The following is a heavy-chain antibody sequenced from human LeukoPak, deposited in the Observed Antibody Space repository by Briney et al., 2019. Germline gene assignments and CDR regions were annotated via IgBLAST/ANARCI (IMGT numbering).Heavy chain of an antibody. CDR2: ISGSGGST. Sequence: GGSLRLSCAASGFTFSSYAMSWVRQAPGKGLEWVSAISGSGGSTYYADSVKGRFTISRDNSKNTLYLQMNSLRAEDTAVYYCAKDGSITMIAVVITEFDYWGQGTLVTVSS. V-gene: IGHV3-23*01. D-gene: IGHD3-22*01. CDR3: AKDGSITMIAVVITEFDY. J-gene: IGHJ4*02. CDR1: GFTFSSYA.